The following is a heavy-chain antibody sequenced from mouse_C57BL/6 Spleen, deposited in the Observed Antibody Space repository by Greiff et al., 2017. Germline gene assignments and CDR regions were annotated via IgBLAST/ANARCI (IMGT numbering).Heavy chain of an antibody. CDR3: ARPREYPRGYFDY. CDR1: GFTFSDYG. Sequence: EVKLVESGGGLVKPGGSLKLSCAASGFTFSDYGMHWVRQAPEKGLEWVAYISSGSSTNYYADTVKGRFTFSRDNAKNTLFLHMTSLRSDDTAMYYCARPREYPRGYFDYWGQGTTLTVSS. J-gene: IGHJ2*01. D-gene: IGHD5-1*01. V-gene: IGHV5-17*01. CDR2: ISSGSSTN.